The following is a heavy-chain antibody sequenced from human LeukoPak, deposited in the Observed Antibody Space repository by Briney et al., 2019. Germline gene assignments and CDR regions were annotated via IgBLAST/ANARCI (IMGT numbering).Heavy chain of an antibody. CDR1: SGSFSAYY. Sequence: PSETLSLTCSIYSGSFSAYYWNWFRLPPGKGLEWIAEINHSGNSNYNPSLKSRVTISVDTSKNQLSLKLSSVTAADTAVYYCAEIAYAGQILFDYWGQGTLVTVSS. J-gene: IGHJ4*02. D-gene: IGHD2-21*01. CDR3: AEIAYAGQILFDY. CDR2: INHSGNS. V-gene: IGHV4-34*01.